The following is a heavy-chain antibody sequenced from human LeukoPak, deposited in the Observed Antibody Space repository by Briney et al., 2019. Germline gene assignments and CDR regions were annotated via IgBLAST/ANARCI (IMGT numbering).Heavy chain of an antibody. CDR2: MWYDGSNK. V-gene: IGHV3-33*01. Sequence: GGSLRLSCAASGFTFSSYGMHWFRQAPGKGLDWVAVMWYDGSNKYYGDSVKSRFTISRDNSKKTLYLQMNSLRVEDTAVYYCAGGPGYNGAEYLQHWGQGTLVTVS. CDR3: AGGPGYNGAEYLQH. D-gene: IGHD5-24*01. J-gene: IGHJ1*01. CDR1: GFTFSSYG.